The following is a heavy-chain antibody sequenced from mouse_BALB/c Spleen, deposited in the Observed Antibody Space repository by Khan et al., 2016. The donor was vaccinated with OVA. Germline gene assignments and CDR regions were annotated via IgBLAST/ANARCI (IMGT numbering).Heavy chain of an antibody. CDR1: GFTFTDFT. Sequence: QVQLQQSGAELVRPGVSVKISCKGSGFTFTDFTMHWVKQSHAKSLEWIGIVNTYYGDATYNQKFKGKATMTVDKSSSTAYMELARLTSEDSAISDTAGEGGEDRFAYWGQGTLVTVSA. CDR3: AGEGGEDRFAY. D-gene: IGHD2-13*01. V-gene: IGHV1S137*01. CDR2: VNTYYGDA. J-gene: IGHJ3*01.